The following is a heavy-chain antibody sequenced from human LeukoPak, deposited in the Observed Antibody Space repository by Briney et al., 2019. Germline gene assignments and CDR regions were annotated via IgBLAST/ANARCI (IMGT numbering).Heavy chain of an antibody. CDR3: AYRAREDDSPFDY. V-gene: IGHV1-24*01. CDR1: GYTLTGLS. J-gene: IGHJ4*02. D-gene: IGHD3-22*01. Sequence: GASVKVSCKVSGYTLTGLSMHWVRQAPGKGLEWMGGFDPEDGETIYAQKFQGRVTMTEDTSTDTAYMELSSLRSEDTAVYYCAYRAREDDSPFDYWGQGTLVTVSS. CDR2: FDPEDGET.